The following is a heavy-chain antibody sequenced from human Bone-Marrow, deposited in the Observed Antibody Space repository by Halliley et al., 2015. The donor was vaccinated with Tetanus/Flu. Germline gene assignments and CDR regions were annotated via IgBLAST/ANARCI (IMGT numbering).Heavy chain of an antibody. CDR3: ARDRSPEYSSSYFDY. J-gene: IGHJ4*02. Sequence: TYYRSKWYNDYAVSLKSRITINPDTSKNQFSLQLNSVTPADTAVYYCARDRSPEYSSSYFDYWGQGSLVTVSS. CDR2: TYYRSKWYN. D-gene: IGHD6-6*01. V-gene: IGHV6-1*01.